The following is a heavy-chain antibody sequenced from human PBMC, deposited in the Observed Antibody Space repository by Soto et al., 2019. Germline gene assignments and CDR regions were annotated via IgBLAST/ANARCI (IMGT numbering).Heavy chain of an antibody. CDR2: IYYSGST. J-gene: IGHJ6*02. V-gene: IGHV4-31*03. D-gene: IGHD3-10*01. Sequence: QVQLQESGPGLVKPSQTLSLTCTVSGGSISSGGYYWSWIRQHPGKGLEWIGYIYYSGSTYYNPPLKSRVTIAVDTSKNQFSLKLSSVTAADTAVYYCARDQRITMVRGDYYGMDVWGQGTTVTVSS. CDR1: GGSISSGGYY. CDR3: ARDQRITMVRGDYYGMDV.